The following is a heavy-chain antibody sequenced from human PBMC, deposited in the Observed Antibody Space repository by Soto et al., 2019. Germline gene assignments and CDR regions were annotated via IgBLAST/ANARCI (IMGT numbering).Heavy chain of an antibody. CDR2: ISSSSSTI. CDR1: GFTFSSYS. V-gene: IGHV3-48*01. J-gene: IGHJ5*02. CDR3: ARSYYYDSSGSLNWFDP. D-gene: IGHD3-22*01. Sequence: GGSLRLSCAASGFTFSSYSMNWVRQAPGKGLEWVSYISSSSSTIYYADSVKGRFTISRDNAKNSLYLQMNSLRAEDTAVYYCARSYYYDSSGSLNWFDPWGQGTLVTVPQ.